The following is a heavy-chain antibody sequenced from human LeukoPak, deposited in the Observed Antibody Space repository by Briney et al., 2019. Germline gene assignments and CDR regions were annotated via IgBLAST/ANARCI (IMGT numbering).Heavy chain of an antibody. CDR3: ARRLTQYDCFDP. V-gene: IGHV6-1*01. CDR2: TYYRSTWYN. D-gene: IGHD2-2*01. Sequence: SQTLSLTCAISGDSVSSNSVTWNWIRQSPSRGLEWLGRTYYRSTWYNVYAVSVRGRMTVNPDTSKNQFSLHLNSVTPEDTAVYYCARRLTQYDCFDPWGQGILVTVSS. J-gene: IGHJ5*02. CDR1: GDSVSSNSVT.